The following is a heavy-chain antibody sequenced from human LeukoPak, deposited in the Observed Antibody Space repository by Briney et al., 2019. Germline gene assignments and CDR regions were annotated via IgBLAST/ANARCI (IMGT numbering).Heavy chain of an antibody. Sequence: ASVKVSCKASGYTFTSYGISWVRQAPGQGLEWMGWISAYNGNTNYAQKLQGRVTMTTDTSTSTAYMELRSLRSDDTAVYYCARVGKEGSGLPSYYGMDVWGQGTTVTVSS. CDR3: ARVGKEGSGLPSYYGMDV. CDR2: ISAYNGNT. CDR1: GYTFTSYG. J-gene: IGHJ6*02. D-gene: IGHD3-10*01. V-gene: IGHV1-18*01.